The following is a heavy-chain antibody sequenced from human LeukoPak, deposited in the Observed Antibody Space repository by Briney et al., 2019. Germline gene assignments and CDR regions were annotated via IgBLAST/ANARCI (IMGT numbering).Heavy chain of an antibody. CDR1: GGSISSGDYY. CDR2: ISYSGST. V-gene: IGHV4-30-4*01. D-gene: IGHD3-16*02. J-gene: IGHJ4*02. Sequence: SQTLSRTCTVSGGSISSGDYYWSWIRQPPGKGLEWIGYISYSGSTYYNPSLKSRVTISVDTSKNQFSLKLSSVTAADTAVYYCARFYQTYYFDYWGQGTLVTVSS. CDR3: ARFYQTYYFDY.